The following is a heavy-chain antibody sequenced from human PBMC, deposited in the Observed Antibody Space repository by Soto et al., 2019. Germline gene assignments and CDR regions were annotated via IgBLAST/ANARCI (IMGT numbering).Heavy chain of an antibody. CDR1: GYSISSGYS. CDR2: IFHSGTT. D-gene: IGHD3-22*01. J-gene: IGHJ4*01. Sequence: NPSETLSLTCAVSGYSISSGYSWGWIRPPPGKGLEWIGNIFHSGTTYYNPSLKNRVTISVDTSQNHFSLKLNTVTAADTAVYYYTRENYYNGNGYYYYFDYWGQGTLVTVSS. V-gene: IGHV4-38-2*02. CDR3: TRENYYNGNGYYYYFDY.